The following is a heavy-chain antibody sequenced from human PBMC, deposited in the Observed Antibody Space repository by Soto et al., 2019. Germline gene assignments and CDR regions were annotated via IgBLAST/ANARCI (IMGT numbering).Heavy chain of an antibody. J-gene: IGHJ5*02. D-gene: IGHD2-2*01. CDR2: ISYDGSNK. CDR1: GFTFSSYA. Sequence: QVQLVESGGGVVQPGRSLRLSCAASGFTFSSYAMHWVRQAPGKGLEWVAVISYDGSNKYYADSVKGRFTISRENSKNTLYLQMNSLRAEDTAVYYCARDSGGYCISTSCYAPWFDPWGQGTLVTVSS. V-gene: IGHV3-30-3*01. CDR3: ARDSGGYCISTSCYAPWFDP.